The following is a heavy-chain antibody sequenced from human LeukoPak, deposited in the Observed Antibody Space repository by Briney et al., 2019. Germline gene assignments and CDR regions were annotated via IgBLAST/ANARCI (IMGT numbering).Heavy chain of an antibody. D-gene: IGHD2-15*01. CDR2: IRSKGKSYAT. J-gene: IGHJ3*02. V-gene: IGHV3-73*01. Sequence: GGSLRLSCAASGFTFSGSGMHWVRQASGKGLEWISRIRSKGKSYATAYVASVKGRFTISRDDSKNTAYLQMNSLRAEDTAVYYCAKVVVVAADDAFDIWGQGTMVTVSS. CDR1: GFTFSGSG. CDR3: AKVVVVAADDAFDI.